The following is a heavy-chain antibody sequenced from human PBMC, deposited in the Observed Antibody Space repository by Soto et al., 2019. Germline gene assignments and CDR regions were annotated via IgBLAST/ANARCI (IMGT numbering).Heavy chain of an antibody. CDR2: INPNSGGT. CDR1: GYTFTGYY. D-gene: IGHD3-10*01. CDR3: ARTRLTMVRGVQKYYYYCGMDV. J-gene: IGHJ6*02. Sequence: ASVKVSCKASGYTFTGYYMHWVRQAPGQGLEWMGWINPNSGGTNYAQKFQGWVTMTRDTSISTAYMELSRLRSDDTAVYYCARTRLTMVRGVQKYYYYCGMDVWGQGTTVTVSS. V-gene: IGHV1-2*04.